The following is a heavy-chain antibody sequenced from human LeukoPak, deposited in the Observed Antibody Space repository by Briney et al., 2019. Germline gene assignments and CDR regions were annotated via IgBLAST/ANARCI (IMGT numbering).Heavy chain of an antibody. CDR1: GSTFSTYG. CDR2: IRFDGNNE. D-gene: IGHD2-21*01. J-gene: IGHJ4*02. V-gene: IGHV3-30*02. CDR3: AKDFHWRGGDCCYYSDY. Sequence: PGGSLRLSCAASGSTFSTYGMHWARQAPGKGLEWVAFIRFDGNNEYYTDSVKGRFTISRDNSKNRLYLQMNSLRAEDTAVYYCAKDFHWRGGDCCYYSDYWGQGTLVTVSS.